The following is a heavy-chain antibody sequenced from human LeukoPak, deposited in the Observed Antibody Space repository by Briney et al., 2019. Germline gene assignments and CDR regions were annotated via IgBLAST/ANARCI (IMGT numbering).Heavy chain of an antibody. CDR2: IYHSGST. V-gene: IGHV4-30-2*01. CDR3: ASYFWSGYYAGFDP. J-gene: IGHJ5*02. Sequence: PSQTLSLTCTVSGGSISSGGYYWSWIRQPPGKGLEWIGYIYHSGSTYYNPSLKSRVTISVDRSKNQFSLKLSSVTAADTAVYYCASYFWSGYYAGFDPWGQGTLVTVSS. CDR1: GGSISSGGYY. D-gene: IGHD3-3*01.